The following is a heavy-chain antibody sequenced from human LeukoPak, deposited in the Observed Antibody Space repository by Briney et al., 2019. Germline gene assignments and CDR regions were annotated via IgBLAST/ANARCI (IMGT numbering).Heavy chain of an antibody. CDR2: ISSSGTTT. D-gene: IGHD3-3*01. V-gene: IGHV3-48*03. J-gene: IGHJ5*02. CDR3: ARVEESASFDP. CDR1: GFTFSSYE. Sequence: GGSLRLSCAASGFTFSSYEMNWVRQAPGKGLEWVSYISSSGTTTFYADSVKGRFTISRDNAKNSLYLQMNSLRAEDTAVYYCARVEESASFDPWGQGTLVTVSS.